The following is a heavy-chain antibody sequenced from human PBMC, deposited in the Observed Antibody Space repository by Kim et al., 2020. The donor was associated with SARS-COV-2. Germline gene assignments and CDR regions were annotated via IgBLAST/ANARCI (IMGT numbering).Heavy chain of an antibody. CDR1: GFTFSSYE. V-gene: IGHV3-48*03. Sequence: GGSLRLSCAASGFTFSSYEMNWVRQAPGKGLEWVSYISSSGSTIYYADSVKGRFTISRDNANNSLYLQMNSLRAEDTAVYYCARTNRHYSGYDDYWGQGTLVTVSS. CDR2: ISSSGSTI. CDR3: ARTNRHYSGYDDY. D-gene: IGHD5-12*01. J-gene: IGHJ4*02.